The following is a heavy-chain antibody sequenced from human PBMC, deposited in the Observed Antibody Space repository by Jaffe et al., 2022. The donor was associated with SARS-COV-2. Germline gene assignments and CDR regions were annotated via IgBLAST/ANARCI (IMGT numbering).Heavy chain of an antibody. CDR1: GFNFGSTA. CDR3: GAGHEGGGYSH. Sequence: QMQLVQSGPEVRKPGTSVKVSCKASGFNFGSTAMQWVRQARGQRLEWIGWIAVGSHKTNYAQKFQERVTITRDMSTSTVDMELRSLRAEDTAVYYCGAGHEGGGYSHWGQGALVTVSS. CDR2: IAVGSHKT. J-gene: IGHJ4*02. D-gene: IGHD2-21*02. V-gene: IGHV1-58*02.